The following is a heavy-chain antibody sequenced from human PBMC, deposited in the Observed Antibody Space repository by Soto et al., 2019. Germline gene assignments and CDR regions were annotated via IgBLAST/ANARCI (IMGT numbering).Heavy chain of an antibody. CDR2: IYHSAST. Sequence: QVQLQESGPGLVKPSETLSLTCTVSGDPMRSYYWSWIRQAPGKGLEWIGYIYHSASTNYNPSLDSRVTSSIDTAKKQFSLKMSSVTASNTAVYYCVKVGQESLNYFYYGMDVWGQGITVTVSS. V-gene: IGHV4-59*01. CDR1: GDPMRSYY. CDR3: VKVGQESLNYFYYGMDV. J-gene: IGHJ6*02.